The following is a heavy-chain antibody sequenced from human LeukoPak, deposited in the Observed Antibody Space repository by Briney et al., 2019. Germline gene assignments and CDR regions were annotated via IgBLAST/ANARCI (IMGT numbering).Heavy chain of an antibody. CDR1: GFTFSSYW. V-gene: IGHV3-7*01. J-gene: IGHJ5*02. Sequence: GGSLRLSCAASGFTFSSYWMSWVRQAPGKGLEWVANIKQDGSEKYYVDSVKGRFTISRDNAKNSLYLQMNSLRAEDTAVYYCARERLEQWLVHWFDPWGQGTLVTVSS. CDR2: IKQDGSEK. D-gene: IGHD6-19*01. CDR3: ARERLEQWLVHWFDP.